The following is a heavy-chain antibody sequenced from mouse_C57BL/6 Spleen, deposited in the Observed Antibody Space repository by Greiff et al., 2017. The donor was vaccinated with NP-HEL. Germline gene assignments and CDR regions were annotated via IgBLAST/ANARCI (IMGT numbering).Heavy chain of an antibody. D-gene: IGHD4-1*01. CDR2: IHPNSGST. CDR1: GYTFTSYW. J-gene: IGHJ1*03. Sequence: VQLQQPGAELVKPGASVKLSCKASGYTFTSYWMHWVKQRPGQGLEWIGMIHPNSGSTNYNEKFKSKATLTVDKASSTTYMQLSSLTSEDSAVYYCARAGTDWYFEVWGTGTTVTVSS. V-gene: IGHV1-64*01. CDR3: ARAGTDWYFEV.